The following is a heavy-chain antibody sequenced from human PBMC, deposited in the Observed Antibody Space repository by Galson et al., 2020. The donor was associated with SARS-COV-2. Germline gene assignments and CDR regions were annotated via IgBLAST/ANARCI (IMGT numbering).Heavy chain of an antibody. CDR3: AGSHKNFWYNFDN. J-gene: IGHJ4*02. D-gene: IGHD6-13*01. Sequence: GGSLRLSCTASGLIFSDYYMTWIRQAPGKVLEWISYISPSSDYTNYADSVRGRFTISRDNTKTSLFLHMDSLRAEDTAVYYCAGSHKNFWYNFDNWGQGALVTVSS. V-gene: IGHV3-11*03. CDR1: GLIFSDYY. CDR2: ISPSSDYT.